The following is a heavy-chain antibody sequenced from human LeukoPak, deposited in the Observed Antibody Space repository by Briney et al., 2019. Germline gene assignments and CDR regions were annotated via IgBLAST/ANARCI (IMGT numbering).Heavy chain of an antibody. CDR1: GFTFSNYA. D-gene: IGHD3-16*01. CDR2: ISSSSSYI. Sequence: GGSLRLSCVASGFTFSNYAMSWVRQAPGKGLEWVSSISSSSSYIYYADSVKGRFSISRDNAKKSLYLQMNSLRAEDTAVYYCARDPIYALPPLAAFDIWGQGTLVTVSS. J-gene: IGHJ3*02. CDR3: ARDPIYALPPLAAFDI. V-gene: IGHV3-21*01.